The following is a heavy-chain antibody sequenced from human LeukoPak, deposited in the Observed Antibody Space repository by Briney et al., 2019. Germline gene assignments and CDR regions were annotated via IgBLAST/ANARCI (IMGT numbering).Heavy chain of an antibody. Sequence: SETLSLTCTVSGASISSYYWSWIRQSPGKGLEWIGYIHYTGTSNYNPSLKSRVTMSVDTSKNQFSLKLRSVSAADTAVYYCARDRSDQFGFDIWGQGTMVTVSS. V-gene: IGHV4-59*01. CDR3: ARDRSDQFGFDI. CDR1: GASISSYY. J-gene: IGHJ3*02. CDR2: IHYTGTS. D-gene: IGHD3-16*01.